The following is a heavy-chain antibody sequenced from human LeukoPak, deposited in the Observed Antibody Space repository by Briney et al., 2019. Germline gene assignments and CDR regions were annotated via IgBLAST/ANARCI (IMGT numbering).Heavy chain of an antibody. CDR1: GFTFSSYG. V-gene: IGHV3-33*01. CDR2: IWYDGSNK. D-gene: IGHD3-9*01. Sequence: GGSLRLSCAASGFTFSSYGMHWVRQAPGKGLEWVAVIWYDGSNKYYADSVKGRFTISRDNSKNTLYLQMNSLTAEDTAVYYCVVQAGLTYYDISFDSWGQGTLVTVSS. J-gene: IGHJ5*01. CDR3: VVQAGLTYYDISFDS.